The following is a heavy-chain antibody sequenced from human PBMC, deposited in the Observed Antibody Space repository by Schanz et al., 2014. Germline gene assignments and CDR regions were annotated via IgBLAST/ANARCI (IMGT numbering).Heavy chain of an antibody. Sequence: EVQLMESGGGLVKPGGSLRLSCVASGFAFSSFAMSWVRQVPGKGLVWVSRIKSDGSSTSYADSVKGRFTISRDNAKNTLYLQMNSLRAEDTAVYYCAKGRFGELSAFDIWGQGTMVTVSS. V-gene: IGHV3-74*02. CDR1: GFAFSSFA. J-gene: IGHJ3*02. CDR3: AKGRFGELSAFDI. CDR2: IKSDGSST. D-gene: IGHD3-10*01.